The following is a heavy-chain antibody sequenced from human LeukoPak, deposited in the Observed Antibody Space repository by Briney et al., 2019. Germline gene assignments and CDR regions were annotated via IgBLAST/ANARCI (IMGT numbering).Heavy chain of an antibody. J-gene: IGHJ5*02. CDR3: ARVRPYDSSGYHGGDWFDP. CDR2: IYYSGST. CDR1: GGSISSYY. D-gene: IGHD3-22*01. V-gene: IGHV4-59*01. Sequence: SETLSLTCTVSGGSISSYYWSWIRQPPGKGLEWIGYIYYSGSTNYNPSLKSRVTISVDTSKNQFSLKLSSVTAADTAVYYCARVRPYDSSGYHGGDWFDPWGQGTLVTVSS.